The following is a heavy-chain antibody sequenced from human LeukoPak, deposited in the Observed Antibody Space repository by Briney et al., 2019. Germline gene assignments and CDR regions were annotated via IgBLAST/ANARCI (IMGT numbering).Heavy chain of an antibody. V-gene: IGHV4-39*01. CDR1: GGSISSSSYY. Sequence: SSETLSLTCTVSGGSISSSSYYWGWIRQPPGKGLEWIGSIYCSGSTYYNPALKSRVTISVDTSKNQFSLKLSSVTAADTAVYYCARRFDGSSGGWGPTPVEIDYWGQGTLVTVSS. D-gene: IGHD6-19*01. CDR2: IYCSGST. J-gene: IGHJ4*02. CDR3: ARRFDGSSGGWGPTPVEIDY.